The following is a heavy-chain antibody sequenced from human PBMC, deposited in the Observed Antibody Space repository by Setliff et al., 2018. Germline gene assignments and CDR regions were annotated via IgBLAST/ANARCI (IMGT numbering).Heavy chain of an antibody. V-gene: IGHV4-4*07. D-gene: IGHD6-13*01. Sequence: SETLSLTCTVSGDSISNYYWNWIRQPAGKGLEWIGRIHASGSPDYNPSFKSRVTISRDTSTNQFSLKLGSVTAADTAVYYCARGGMAAAGRKGVFEHWGQGTLVTVSS. CDR1: GDSISNYY. CDR2: IHASGSP. CDR3: ARGGMAAAGRKGVFEH. J-gene: IGHJ4*02.